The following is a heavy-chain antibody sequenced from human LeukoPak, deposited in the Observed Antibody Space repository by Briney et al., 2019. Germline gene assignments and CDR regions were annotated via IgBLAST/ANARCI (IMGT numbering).Heavy chain of an antibody. Sequence: SETLSLTCTVSGGSISSYYWSWIRQPPGKGLEWIGYIYYSGSTNYNPSLKSRVTISVDTSKNQFSLKLSSVTAADTAVYYCARVKYYDFWSGSPVEYYFDYWGQGTLVTVSS. CDR1: GGSISSYY. D-gene: IGHD3-3*01. J-gene: IGHJ4*02. CDR3: ARVKYYDFWSGSPVEYYFDY. CDR2: IYYSGST. V-gene: IGHV4-59*01.